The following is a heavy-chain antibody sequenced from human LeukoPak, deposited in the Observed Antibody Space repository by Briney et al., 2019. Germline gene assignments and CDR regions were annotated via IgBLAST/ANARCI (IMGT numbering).Heavy chain of an antibody. V-gene: IGHV1-18*01. CDR2: ISTYNGNT. J-gene: IGHJ5*02. CDR1: GYTFISYG. Sequence: ASVKVSCKASGYTFISYGISWVRQAPGQGLEWMGWISTYNGNTLYAQKFQGRVTMTTDTSTTTAYMELRSLRSDDTAVYYCARIGCSSTSCYGNSVDPWGQGTLVTVSS. CDR3: ARIGCSSTSCYGNSVDP. D-gene: IGHD2-2*01.